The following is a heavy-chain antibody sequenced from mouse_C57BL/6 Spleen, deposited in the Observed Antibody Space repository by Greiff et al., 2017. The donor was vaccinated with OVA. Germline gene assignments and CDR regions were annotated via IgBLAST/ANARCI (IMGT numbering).Heavy chain of an antibody. V-gene: IGHV1-64*01. Sequence: QVHVKQSGAELVKPGASVKLSCKASGYTFTSYWMHWVKQRPGQGLEWIGMIHPNSGSTNYNEKFKSKATLTVDKSSSTAYMQLSSLTSEDSAVYYCARADLMDYWGQGTSVTVSS. CDR1: GYTFTSYW. CDR2: IHPNSGST. CDR3: ARADLMDY. J-gene: IGHJ4*01.